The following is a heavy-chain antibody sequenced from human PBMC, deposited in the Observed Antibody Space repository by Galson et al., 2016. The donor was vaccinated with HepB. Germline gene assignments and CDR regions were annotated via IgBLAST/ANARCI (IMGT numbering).Heavy chain of an antibody. D-gene: IGHD3-22*01. Sequence: QSGAEVKKPGESLKISCKGSGYSFTSYWIGWVRQMPGKGLEWMGIIYPDDSDTTYSPSFQGQVTISADKSISTAYLQWTSLKASDTAMYFCGRLRKGDFYESSGYQYYFDYWGQGTLVTVSS. CDR3: GRLRKGDFYESSGYQYYFDY. CDR2: IYPDDSDT. V-gene: IGHV5-51*01. J-gene: IGHJ4*02. CDR1: GYSFTSYW.